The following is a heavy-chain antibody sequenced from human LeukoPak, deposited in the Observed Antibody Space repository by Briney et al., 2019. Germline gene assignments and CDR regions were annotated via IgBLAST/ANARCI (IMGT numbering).Heavy chain of an antibody. V-gene: IGHV5-51*01. D-gene: IGHD2-2*01. CDR2: IYPDDSDT. CDR1: GYSFASYW. CDR3: ARLSSTSQPFDP. Sequence: GESLKIPCKGSGYSFASYWIAWVRQMPGKGLEWMGIIYPDDSDTRYSPSFQGQVTISADKSISTAYLQWSGLKASDAAVYYCARLSSTSQPFDPWGQGTLVTVSS. J-gene: IGHJ5*02.